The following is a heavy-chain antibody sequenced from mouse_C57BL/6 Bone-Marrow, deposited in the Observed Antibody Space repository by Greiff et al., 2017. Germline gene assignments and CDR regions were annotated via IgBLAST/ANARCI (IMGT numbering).Heavy chain of an antibody. V-gene: IGHV5-4*01. Sequence: EVKLVESGGGLVKPGGSLKLSCAASGFTFSSYAMSWVRQTPEKRLEWVATISDGGSYTYYPDNVKGRFTITRDNAKNNLYLQMSHLKSEDTAMYYCARDRFYYYGSSFFDYWGQGTTLTVSS. CDR1: GFTFSSYA. CDR2: ISDGGSYT. D-gene: IGHD1-1*01. J-gene: IGHJ2*01. CDR3: ARDRFYYYGSSFFDY.